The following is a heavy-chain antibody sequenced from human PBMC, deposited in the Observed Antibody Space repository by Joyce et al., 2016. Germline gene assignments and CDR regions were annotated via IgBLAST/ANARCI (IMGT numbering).Heavy chain of an antibody. J-gene: IGHJ4*02. V-gene: IGHV4-59*01. D-gene: IGHD3-3*01. CDR1: GGSISSYY. CDR3: AKTSLSIFGVFAS. CDR2: IFSSGTS. Sequence: QVQLQESGPGLLKPSETLSLSCTVSGGSISSYYWGWIRQSPGKGLEWIGYIFSSGTSNYNPSLEGRVAISLDTAKGLFSLKLNSVTAADTAVYYCAKTSLSIFGVFASWGQGSPVTVSS.